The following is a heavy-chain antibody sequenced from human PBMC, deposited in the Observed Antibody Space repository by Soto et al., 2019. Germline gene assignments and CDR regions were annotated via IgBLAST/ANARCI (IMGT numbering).Heavy chain of an antibody. CDR3: ARDLVDIYGSGSDPRYYGMDV. CDR1: GVTFSSYW. CDR2: IDSDGSST. D-gene: IGHD3-10*01. J-gene: IGHJ6*02. V-gene: IGHV3-74*01. Sequence: GGSLRLSCAASGVTFSSYWMHWVRQSPGKGLVWVARIDSDGSSTCYADSVKRRFPITRDKAKTGLYLQMNSLRVEDTAMYYCARDLVDIYGSGSDPRYYGMDVWGQGTTVTVSS.